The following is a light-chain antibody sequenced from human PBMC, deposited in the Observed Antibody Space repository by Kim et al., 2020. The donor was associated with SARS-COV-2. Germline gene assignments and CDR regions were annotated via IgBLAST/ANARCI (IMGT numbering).Light chain of an antibody. CDR2: VNSDGSH. CDR3: QTWGTGFVV. V-gene: IGLV4-69*01. J-gene: IGLJ2*01. CDR1: SGPSSYA. Sequence: GASVKLACTLSSGPSSYAIAWLQQQPEKGARYLMKVNSDGSHTRGDGIPGRFSGASSGDERYLSISNLQSEDEADFYCQTWGTGFVVFGRGTQLTVL.